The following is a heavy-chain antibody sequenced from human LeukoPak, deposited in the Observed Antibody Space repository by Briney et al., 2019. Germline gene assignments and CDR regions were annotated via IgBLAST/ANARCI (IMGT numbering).Heavy chain of an antibody. CDR1: GGSISSYY. Sequence: SETLSLTCTVSGGSISSYYWSWIRQPPGKGLEWIGEINHSGSTNYNPSLKSRVTISVDTSKNQFSLKLSSVTAADTAVYYCARFGRRGYSSSWLTSYFDYWGQGTLVTVSS. D-gene: IGHD6-13*01. CDR2: INHSGST. CDR3: ARFGRRGYSSSWLTSYFDY. V-gene: IGHV4-34*01. J-gene: IGHJ4*02.